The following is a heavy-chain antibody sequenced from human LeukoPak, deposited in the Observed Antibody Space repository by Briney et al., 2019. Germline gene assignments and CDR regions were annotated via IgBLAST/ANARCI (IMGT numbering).Heavy chain of an antibody. CDR1: GFTFDDYA. CDR2: ISWNSGSI. CDR3: AKASGYGFSGSAVSY. J-gene: IGHJ4*02. D-gene: IGHD4-17*01. V-gene: IGHV3-9*01. Sequence: GGSLRLSCAASGFTFDDYAMHWVRQAPGKGLEWVSGISWNSGSIGYADSVKGRFTISRDNAKNSLYLQMNSLRAEDTALYYCAKASGYGFSGSAVSYWGQGTLVTVSS.